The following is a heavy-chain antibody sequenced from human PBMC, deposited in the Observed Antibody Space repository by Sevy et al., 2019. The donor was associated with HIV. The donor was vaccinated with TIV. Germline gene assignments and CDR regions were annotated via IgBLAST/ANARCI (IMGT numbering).Heavy chain of an antibody. CDR3: AKVQYYDSSGYYDY. J-gene: IGHJ4*02. CDR2: ISGSGGST. D-gene: IGHD3-22*01. Sequence: GGSLRLSCAASGFTFSSYAMSWVRQAPGKGLEWVSAISGSGGSTYYADSVKGRFTISRDNSKNTLYLQMNSLRAEDTAVYYCAKVQYYDSSGYYDYWDQGTLVTVSS. CDR1: GFTFSSYA. V-gene: IGHV3-23*01.